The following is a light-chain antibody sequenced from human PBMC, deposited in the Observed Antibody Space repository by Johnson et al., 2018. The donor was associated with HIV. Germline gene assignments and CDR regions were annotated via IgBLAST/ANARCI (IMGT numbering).Light chain of an antibody. V-gene: IGLV1-51*02. Sequence: QSVLTQPPSVSAAPGQKVTISCSGSSSTIGNNYVSWYQVLPGTAPKLLIYEKNKRPSGIPDRFSASKSGTSATLDITGLQTGDEADYYCATWDSSLGAHYVFGTGTKVTVL. CDR3: ATWDSSLGAHYV. J-gene: IGLJ1*01. CDR2: EKN. CDR1: SSTIGNNY.